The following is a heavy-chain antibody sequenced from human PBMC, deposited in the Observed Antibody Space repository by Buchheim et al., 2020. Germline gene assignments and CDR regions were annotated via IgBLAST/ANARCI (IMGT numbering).Heavy chain of an antibody. V-gene: IGHV1-2*04. CDR3: ARDPGEGYSYGFLHYGMDV. CDR2: INPNSGGT. Sequence: QVQLVQSGAEVKKPGASVKVSCKASGYTFTGYYMHWARQAPGQGLEWMGWINPNSGGTNYAQKFQGWVTMTRDTSISTAYMELSRLRSDDTAVYYCARDPGEGYSYGFLHYGMDVWGQGTT. CDR1: GYTFTGYY. D-gene: IGHD5-18*01. J-gene: IGHJ6*02.